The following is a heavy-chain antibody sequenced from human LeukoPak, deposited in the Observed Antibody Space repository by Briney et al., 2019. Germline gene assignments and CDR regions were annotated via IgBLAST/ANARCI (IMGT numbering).Heavy chain of an antibody. CDR1: GFTFISYG. CDR2: ICYDGSNK. Sequence: GGSLRLSCAASGFTFISYGMHCVRQAPGKGLEWVAFICYDGSNKYYADSGKGRVTISRDNSKHTLYLQMNSLRAEDTALYYCAKDGVVVPAAPNYYYYYYMDVWGKGTTVTVFS. V-gene: IGHV3-30*02. CDR3: AKDGVVVPAAPNYYYYYYMDV. J-gene: IGHJ6*03. D-gene: IGHD2-2*01.